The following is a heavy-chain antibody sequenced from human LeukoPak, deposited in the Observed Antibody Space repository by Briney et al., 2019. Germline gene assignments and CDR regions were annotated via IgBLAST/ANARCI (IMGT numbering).Heavy chain of an antibody. D-gene: IGHD3-22*01. CDR2: IWYDGTNE. V-gene: IGHV3-33*01. J-gene: IGHJ4*02. CDR1: GLSFSSHG. Sequence: PGTSLRLSCAASGLSFSSHGMHWVRQAPGKGLGWVAVIWYDGTNENYSDSLRGRFTISRDNSKNTLYLQMNSLRAEDTAVYYCARARNNYDVSGFSALDYWGQGTLVTVSS. CDR3: ARARNNYDVSGFSALDY.